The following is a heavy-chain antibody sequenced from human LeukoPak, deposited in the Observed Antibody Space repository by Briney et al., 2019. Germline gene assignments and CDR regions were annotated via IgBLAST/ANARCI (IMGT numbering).Heavy chain of an antibody. J-gene: IGHJ5*02. CDR1: GYTFSSYG. V-gene: IGHV1-18*01. D-gene: IGHD2-2*01. CDR3: ARDKAPYCSSTRCYLHWFDP. Sequence: ASVKVSCKSSGYTFSSYGITWVRQAPGQGLEWMGWISAYNGYTDYSQKLQGRVTMTTDTSTSTVYMELRSLRSDDTAVYYCARDKAPYCSSTRCYLHWFDPWGQGTLVTVSS. CDR2: ISAYNGYT.